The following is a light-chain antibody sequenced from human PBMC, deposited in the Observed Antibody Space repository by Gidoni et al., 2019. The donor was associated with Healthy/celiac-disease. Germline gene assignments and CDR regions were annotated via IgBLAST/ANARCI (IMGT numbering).Light chain of an antibody. CDR1: ALPKQY. Sequence: SYELPQPPSVSVSPGQTARITCSGDALPKQYAYWYQQKPGQAPVLVIYKDSERPSGIPERFSGSSSGTTVTLTISGVQAEDDADYYCQSADSSGTYVFGTGTKVTVL. J-gene: IGLJ1*01. CDR2: KDS. CDR3: QSADSSGTYV. V-gene: IGLV3-25*03.